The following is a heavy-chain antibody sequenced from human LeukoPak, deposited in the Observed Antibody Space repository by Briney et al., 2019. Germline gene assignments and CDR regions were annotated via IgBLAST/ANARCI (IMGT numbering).Heavy chain of an antibody. V-gene: IGHV3-21*01. D-gene: IGHD6-6*01. Sequence: GGSLRLSCAASGFTFSSYSMNWVRQAPGKGLEWVSSISSSSSYIYYADPVTGRFTISRDNAKNSLYLQMNSLRAEDTAVYYCARDFEYSSSSGDWGQGTLVTVSS. J-gene: IGHJ4*02. CDR1: GFTFSSYS. CDR2: ISSSSSYI. CDR3: ARDFEYSSSSGD.